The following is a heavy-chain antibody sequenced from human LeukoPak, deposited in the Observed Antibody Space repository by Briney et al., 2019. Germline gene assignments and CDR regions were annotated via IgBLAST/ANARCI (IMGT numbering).Heavy chain of an antibody. CDR1: GYTLTELS. CDR3: ATGTLYDYVWGSYRYIPWNY. J-gene: IGHJ4*02. V-gene: IGHV1-24*01. Sequence: ASVKVSCKVSGYTLTELSMHWVRQAPGKGLEWMGGFDPEDGETIYAQKFQGRVTVTEDTSTDTAYMELSSLRSEDTAVYYCATGTLYDYVWGSYRYIPWNYWGQGTLVTVSS. CDR2: FDPEDGET. D-gene: IGHD3-16*02.